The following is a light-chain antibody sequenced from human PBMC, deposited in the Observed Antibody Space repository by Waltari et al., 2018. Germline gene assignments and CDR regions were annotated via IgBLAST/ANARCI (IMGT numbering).Light chain of an antibody. CDR3: ATRDDSLSAPV. V-gene: IGLV1-47*01. J-gene: IGLJ2*01. Sequence: QSGLTQAPSAAGTPGQRGSISCSGSSSNIGSPYVTWYQHVPGTAPNPLISRKDQRRSGVPDRFSASKSGTSASLAISGLRSEDEADYYCATRDDSLSAPVFGGGTKVTVL. CDR1: SSNIGSPY. CDR2: RKD.